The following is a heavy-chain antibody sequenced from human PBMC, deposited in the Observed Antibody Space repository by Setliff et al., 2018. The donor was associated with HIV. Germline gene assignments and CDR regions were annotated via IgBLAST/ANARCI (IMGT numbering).Heavy chain of an antibody. Sequence: GESLKISCKGSGYSFTSYWIGWVRQMPGKGLEWMGIIYPGDSDTRYSPSFQGQVTISADKSITTAYLQWSSLKASDTAMYYCARQEYYGSGRLFRTTNWYFDLWAVAPWSPSPQ. CDR2: IYPGDSDT. CDR1: GYSFTSYW. CDR3: ARQEYYGSGRLFRTTNWYFDL. J-gene: IGHJ2*01. V-gene: IGHV5-51*01. D-gene: IGHD3-10*01.